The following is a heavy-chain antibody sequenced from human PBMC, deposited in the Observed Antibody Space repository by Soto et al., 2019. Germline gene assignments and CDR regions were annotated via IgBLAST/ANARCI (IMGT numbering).Heavy chain of an antibody. CDR1: GYTFTSYA. J-gene: IGHJ6*02. Sequence: VASVKVSCKASGYTFTSYAMHWVRQAPGQRLEWMGWINAGNGNTKYSQKFQGRVTITRDTSASTAYMELSSLRSEDTAVYYCASDRDPYYYYYGMDVWGQGTTVTVSS. CDR3: ASDRDPYYYYYGMDV. V-gene: IGHV1-3*01. CDR2: INAGNGNT. D-gene: IGHD2-21*02.